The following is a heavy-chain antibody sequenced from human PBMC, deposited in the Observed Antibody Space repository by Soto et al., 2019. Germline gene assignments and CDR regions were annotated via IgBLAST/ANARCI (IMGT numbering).Heavy chain of an antibody. D-gene: IGHD4-17*01. CDR1: GGSFSGYH. Sequence: SETLSLTCAVYGGSFSGYHWSWIHQPPGKGLEWIGEINHSGSTNYNPSLKSRVTISVDTSKNQFSLKLNSVTAADTAVYSCARGSAYGDYGIDYWGQGTLVTSPQ. CDR2: INHSGST. CDR3: ARGSAYGDYGIDY. V-gene: IGHV4-34*01. J-gene: IGHJ4*02.